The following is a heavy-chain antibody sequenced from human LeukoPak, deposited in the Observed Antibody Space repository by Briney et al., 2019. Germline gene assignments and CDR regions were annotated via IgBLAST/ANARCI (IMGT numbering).Heavy chain of an antibody. CDR3: AIGRNWSFDY. V-gene: IGHV3-74*01. J-gene: IGHJ4*02. CDR2: INSDGSNT. Sequence: GGSLRLSCAASGFTFSSYWMHCVRQAPGKGLVWVSRINSDGSNTNYADSVKGRFTISRDNAKNTLFLQMNSLRGEDTAVYYCAIGRNWSFDYWGQGPLVTVSS. CDR1: GFTFSSYW. D-gene: IGHD1-1*01.